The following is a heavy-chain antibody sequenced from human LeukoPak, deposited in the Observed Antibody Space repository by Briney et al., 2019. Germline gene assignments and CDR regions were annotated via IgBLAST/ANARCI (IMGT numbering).Heavy chain of an antibody. CDR1: GYTFTGYY. CDR2: INPNSGGT. J-gene: IGHJ4*02. D-gene: IGHD4-23*01. CDR3: ARSMTRTTVVTTIVH. V-gene: IGHV1-2*02. Sequence: ASVKVSCKASGYTFTGYYMHWVRQAPGQGLEWMGWINPNSGGTNYAQKFQGRVTMTRDTSISTAYMELSRLRSDDTAVYYCARSMTRTTVVTTIVHWGQGTLVTVSS.